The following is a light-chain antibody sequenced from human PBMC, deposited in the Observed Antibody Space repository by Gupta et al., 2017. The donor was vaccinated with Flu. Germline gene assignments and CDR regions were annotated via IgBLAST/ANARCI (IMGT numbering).Light chain of an antibody. CDR1: SSNIGAGYD. V-gene: IGLV1-40*01. J-gene: IGLJ3*02. CDR2: GNN. Sequence: QSVLTQPLSVSGAPGQRATISCPGTSSNIGAGYDVHWYQQLPGTAPKLLIYGNNNRPSGVPDRFSGSKSGTSASLAITGLQAEDEADYYCQSYESSLSTWVFGGGTKLTVL. CDR3: QSYESSLSTWV.